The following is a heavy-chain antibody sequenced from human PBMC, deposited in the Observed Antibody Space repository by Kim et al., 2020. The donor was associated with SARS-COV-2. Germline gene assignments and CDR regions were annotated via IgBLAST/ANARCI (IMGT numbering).Heavy chain of an antibody. J-gene: IGHJ4*01. D-gene: IGHD3-22*01. Sequence: GGSLRLSCAASGFTFSSYAMSWVRQAPGKGLEWVSGISGSGGDTYYADSVKGRFTISRDNSKNTLYLQMNSLRVEDMALYYCAKGDRIMIYYDWGLDCWGQGTLVTVSS. CDR3: AKGDRIMIYYDWGLDC. V-gene: IGHV3-23*01. CDR1: GFTFSSYA. CDR2: ISGSGGDT.